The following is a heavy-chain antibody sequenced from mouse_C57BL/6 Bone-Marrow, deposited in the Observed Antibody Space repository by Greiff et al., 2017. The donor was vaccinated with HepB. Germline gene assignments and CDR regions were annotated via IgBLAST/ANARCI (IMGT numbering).Heavy chain of an antibody. CDR1: GYTFTSYW. D-gene: IGHD1-1*02. CDR2: IDPSDSYT. J-gene: IGHJ1*03. Sequence: QVQLQQSGAELVRPGTSVKLSCKASGYTFTSYWMHWVKQRPGQGLEWIGVIDPSDSYTNYNQKLKGKATLTVDTSSSTAYMQSSSLTSEDSAVYYCAGLWSDWYFDVWGTGTTVTVSS. CDR3: AGLWSDWYFDV. V-gene: IGHV1-59*01.